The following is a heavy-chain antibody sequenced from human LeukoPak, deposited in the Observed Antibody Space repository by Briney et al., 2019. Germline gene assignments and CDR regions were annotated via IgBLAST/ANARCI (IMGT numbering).Heavy chain of an antibody. CDR1: GFTFHNYA. D-gene: IGHD6-19*01. Sequence: GGSLRHSCATTGFTFHNYAMNWVRQAPGKGLEWVSTITGSGSTTYYADSVRGRFTISRDYSKNMLYLQMNSLRAEDTAVYYCAKEYQQWLVPRAVDHWGQGTPVTVSS. CDR3: AKEYQQWLVPRAVDH. V-gene: IGHV3-23*01. CDR2: ITGSGSTT. J-gene: IGHJ4*02.